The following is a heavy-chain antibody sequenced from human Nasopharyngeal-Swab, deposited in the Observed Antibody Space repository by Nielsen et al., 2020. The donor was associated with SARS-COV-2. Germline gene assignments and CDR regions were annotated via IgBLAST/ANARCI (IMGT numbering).Heavy chain of an antibody. J-gene: IGHJ4*02. CDR2: ISSSGSTI. Sequence: WIRQPPGKGLEWVSYISSSGSTIHYADSVKGRFTISRDNAKNSLYLQMNSLRAEDTAVYYCARDNAGRLGELSLMDYWGQGTLVTVSS. CDR3: ARDNAGRLGELSLMDY. V-gene: IGHV3-11*04. D-gene: IGHD3-16*02.